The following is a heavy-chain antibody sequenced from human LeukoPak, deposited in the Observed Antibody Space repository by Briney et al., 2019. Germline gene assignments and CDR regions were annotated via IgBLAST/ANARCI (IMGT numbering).Heavy chain of an antibody. CDR1: RFTFTTYA. CDR2: ISGSGDST. CDR3: ASSIPVSVAASVDYFDY. D-gene: IGHD6-6*01. V-gene: IGHV3-23*01. J-gene: IGHJ4*02. Sequence: LPGESLRLSCAASRFTFTTYAMSWVRQAPGKGLEWVSTISGSGDSTYYADSVKGRFTISRDNSKNTLYLQMNSLRVEDTAVYYCASSIPVSVAASVDYFDYWGQGTLVTVSS.